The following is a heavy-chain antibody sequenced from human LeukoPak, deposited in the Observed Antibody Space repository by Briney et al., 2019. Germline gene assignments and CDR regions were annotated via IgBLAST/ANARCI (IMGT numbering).Heavy chain of an antibody. Sequence: HPGRSLRLACAASGFTFSSYSMNWVRQAPGKGLEWISYVSYSSSTIYYADSVKGRFTISRDNAKNSLYLQMNSLRDEDTAGYYCARDAHIVRGVNPLDYWGQGTLVTVSS. D-gene: IGHD3-10*01. J-gene: IGHJ4*02. V-gene: IGHV3-48*02. CDR1: GFTFSSYS. CDR3: ARDAHIVRGVNPLDY. CDR2: VSYSSSTI.